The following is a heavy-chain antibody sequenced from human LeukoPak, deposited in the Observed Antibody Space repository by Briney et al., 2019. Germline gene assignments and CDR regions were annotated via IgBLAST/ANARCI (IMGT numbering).Heavy chain of an antibody. V-gene: IGHV3-20*04. Sequence: GGSLRLSCAASGFSFDDYGMSWVRQAPGKGLEWVSGINWNGGSTGYADSVKGRFTISRDNIKNSLYLQMNSLRVEDTAVFYCARDQYDTWSRRGNFDSWGQGTLVIVSS. D-gene: IGHD3-3*01. CDR1: GFSFDDYG. CDR2: INWNGGST. CDR3: ARDQYDTWSRRGNFDS. J-gene: IGHJ4*02.